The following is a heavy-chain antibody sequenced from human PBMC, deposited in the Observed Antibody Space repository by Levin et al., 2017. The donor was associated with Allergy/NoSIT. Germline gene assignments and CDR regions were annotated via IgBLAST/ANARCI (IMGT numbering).Heavy chain of an antibody. CDR2: IYYSGST. CDR1: GGSIRSYY. V-gene: IGHV4-59*01. Sequence: SQTLSLPCTVSGGSIRSYYWSWIRQPPGKGLEWIGYIYYSGSTNYNPSLKSRVTISVDTSKNQFSLKLSSVTAADTAVYYCARVRVSGYRGHYYFDYWGQGTLVTVSS. J-gene: IGHJ4*02. CDR3: ARVRVSGYRGHYYFDY. D-gene: IGHD5-12*01.